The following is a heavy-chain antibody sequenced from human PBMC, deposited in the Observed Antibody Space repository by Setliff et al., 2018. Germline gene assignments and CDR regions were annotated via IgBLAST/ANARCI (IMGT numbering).Heavy chain of an antibody. CDR3: ARAFTYYNFWSGYGYGMDV. J-gene: IGHJ6*02. CDR2: IYYSGST. D-gene: IGHD3-3*01. V-gene: IGHV4-59*08. CDR1: GGSISSHY. Sequence: SETLSLTCTVSGGSISSHYWSWIRQPPGKGLEWIGIIYYSGSTYYNPSLKIRVTISVDTSKNQFSLKLSSVTAADTAVYYCARAFTYYNFWSGYGYGMDVWGQGTTVTVSS.